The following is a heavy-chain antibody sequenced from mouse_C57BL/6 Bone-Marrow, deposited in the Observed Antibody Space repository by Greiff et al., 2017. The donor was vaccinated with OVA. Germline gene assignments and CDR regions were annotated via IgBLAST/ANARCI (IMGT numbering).Heavy chain of an antibody. V-gene: IGHV1-22*01. D-gene: IGHD2-3*01. CDR1: GYTFTDYN. CDR2: INPNNGGT. Sequence: VQLQQSGPELVKPGASVKMSCKASGYTFTDYNMHWVKQSHGKSLEWIGYINPNNGGTSYNQKFKGKATLTVNKSSSTAYMELRSLTSEDSAVYYCARYYDGYHWFAYWGQGTLVTVSA. CDR3: ARYYDGYHWFAY. J-gene: IGHJ3*01.